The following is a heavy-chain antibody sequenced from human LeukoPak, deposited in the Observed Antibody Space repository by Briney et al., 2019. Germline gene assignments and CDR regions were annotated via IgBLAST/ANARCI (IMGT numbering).Heavy chain of an antibody. D-gene: IGHD3-22*01. V-gene: IGHV4-39*07. CDR3: ARGPYSYDSSGAFDI. J-gene: IGHJ3*02. Sequence: SETLSLTCTVSGGSISSSSRYWGWIRQPPGKGLEWIGSIYYSGSTYYNPSLKSRVTISVDTSKNQFSLKLSSVTAADTAVYFCARGPYSYDSSGAFDIWGQGTMVTVSS. CDR2: IYYSGST. CDR1: GGSISSSSRY.